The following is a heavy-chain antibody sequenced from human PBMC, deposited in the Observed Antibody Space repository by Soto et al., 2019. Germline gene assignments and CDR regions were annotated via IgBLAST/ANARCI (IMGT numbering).Heavy chain of an antibody. CDR1: GYSFTSYW. CDR3: ARLARDMGATSWSFFDY. J-gene: IGHJ4*02. D-gene: IGHD1-26*01. V-gene: IGHV5-51*01. CDR2: IYPGDSDT. Sequence: GESLKISCKGSGYSFTSYWIGWVRQMPGKGLEWMGIIYPGDSDTRYSPSFQGQVTISADKSISTAYLQWSSLKASDTAMYYCARLARDMGATSWSFFDYWGQGTLVTVSS.